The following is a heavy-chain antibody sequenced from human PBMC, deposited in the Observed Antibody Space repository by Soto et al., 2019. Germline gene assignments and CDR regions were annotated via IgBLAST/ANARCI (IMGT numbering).Heavy chain of an antibody. D-gene: IGHD3-22*01. J-gene: IGHJ5*02. CDR1: GFTFSSYA. V-gene: IGHV3-23*01. Sequence: EVQLLESGGGLVQPGGSLRLSCAASGFTFSSYAMSWVSQAPGKGLEWVSAISGSGGSTYYADSVKCRFTISRDISKNTRYLQMNRLRSEDTPVYYCQKHLAATMGSSGENWFDPCCQGTLDTVS. CDR3: QKHLAATMGSSGENWFDP. CDR2: ISGSGGST.